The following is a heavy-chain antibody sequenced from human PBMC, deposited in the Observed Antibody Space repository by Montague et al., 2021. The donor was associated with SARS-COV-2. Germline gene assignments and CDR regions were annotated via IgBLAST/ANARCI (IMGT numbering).Heavy chain of an antibody. V-gene: IGHV3-23*03. CDR1: GFTFSSYA. Sequence: SLRLSCAASGFTFSSYAMGWVCQAPGKGLEWVSVIHNGDGNTYYGDSVKGRFTISRDNSKNTLYLQMNSLRAEDTAVYYCAKAYSSSWWNWFDPWGQGTLVTVSS. CDR3: AKAYSSSWWNWFDP. CDR2: IHNGDGNT. J-gene: IGHJ5*02. D-gene: IGHD6-13*01.